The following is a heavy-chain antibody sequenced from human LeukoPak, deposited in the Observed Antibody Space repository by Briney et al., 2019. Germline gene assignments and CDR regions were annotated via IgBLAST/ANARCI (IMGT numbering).Heavy chain of an antibody. CDR1: GFTFSSYA. J-gene: IGHJ4*02. V-gene: IGHV3-23*01. D-gene: IGHD5-12*01. CDR2: ISGSGGST. CDR3: AKAPALMVATILVYFDY. Sequence: GGSLRLSCAASGFTFSSYAMSWVRQAPGKGLEGVSAISGSGGSTYYADSVKGRFTISRDNSKNTLYLQMNSLRAEDTAVYYCAKAPALMVATILVYFDYWGQGTLVTVSS.